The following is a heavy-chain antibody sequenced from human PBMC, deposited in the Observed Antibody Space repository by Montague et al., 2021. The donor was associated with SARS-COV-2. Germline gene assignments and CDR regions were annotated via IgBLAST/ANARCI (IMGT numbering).Heavy chain of an antibody. CDR3: ARVHIVVVTAMRYFDP. D-gene: IGHD2-21*02. J-gene: IGHJ5*02. Sequence: TLSLTCTVSGGSISSGGYYWSWIRQHPGKGLEWIGYIYYSGSTYYNPSLKSRVTISVDTSKNQFSLKLSSVTAADTAVYYCARVHIVVVTAMRYFDPWGHGTLVTVSS. CDR1: GGSISSGGYY. CDR2: IYYSGST. V-gene: IGHV4-31*03.